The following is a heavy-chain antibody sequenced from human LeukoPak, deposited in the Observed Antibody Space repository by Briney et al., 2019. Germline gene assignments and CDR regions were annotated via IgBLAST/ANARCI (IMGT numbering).Heavy chain of an antibody. J-gene: IGHJ4*02. V-gene: IGHV4-34*01. CDR1: GGSFSGYY. CDR3: ARGGYSKERGAPFDY. Sequence: SETLSLTCAVYGGSFSGYYWSWIRQPPGKGLEWIGEINHSGSTNYNPSLKSRVTISVDTSKNQFSLKLSSVTTADTAVYYCARGGYSKERGAPFDYWGQGTLVTVSS. D-gene: IGHD4-11*01. CDR2: INHSGST.